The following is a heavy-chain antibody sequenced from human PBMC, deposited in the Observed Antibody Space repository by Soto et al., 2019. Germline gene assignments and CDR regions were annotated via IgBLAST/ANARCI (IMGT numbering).Heavy chain of an antibody. V-gene: IGHV4-4*02. CDR3: ARDKTPLARGYFDN. Sequence: SETLSLTCAVSGGSISSNNWWSWVRQSPGRGLEWIGEVYHTGATYYNPSLKSRVTISVDTSKDQFSLSLNSVTAADTAVYYCARDKTPLARGYFDNWGQGTLVTVSS. CDR2: VYHTGAT. J-gene: IGHJ4*02. CDR1: GGSISSNNW.